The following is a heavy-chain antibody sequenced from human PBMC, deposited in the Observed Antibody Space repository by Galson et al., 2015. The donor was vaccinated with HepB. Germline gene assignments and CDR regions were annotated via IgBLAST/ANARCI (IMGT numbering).Heavy chain of an antibody. J-gene: IGHJ4*02. CDR3: MRHTSAWYTRNF. CDR1: GYTFTTYW. CDR2: IDPSDSDT. Sequence: QSGAEVKKPGESLRISCKGSGYTFTTYWISWVRQTPGKGLEWVGRIDPSDSDTDYSPSFQGHVTLSIDKSISTAFLQWNSLQASDTAMYYCMRHTSAWYTRNFWGQGTLVTCSS. V-gene: IGHV5-10-1*01. D-gene: IGHD6-19*01.